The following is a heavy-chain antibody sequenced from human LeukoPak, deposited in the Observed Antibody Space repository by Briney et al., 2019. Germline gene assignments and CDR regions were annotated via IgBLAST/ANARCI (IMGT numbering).Heavy chain of an antibody. CDR1: GFTFSSYA. V-gene: IGHV3-23*01. J-gene: IGHJ6*03. CDR3: AKAGYCSSTSCYYYYYMDV. CDR2: ISGSGGST. Sequence: GGSLRLSCAASGFTFSSYAMSWVRQAPGKGLVWVSAISGSGGSTYYADSVKGRFTISRDNSKNTLYLQMNSLRAEDTAVYYCAKAGYCSSTSCYYYYYMDVWGKGTTVTVSS. D-gene: IGHD2-2*01.